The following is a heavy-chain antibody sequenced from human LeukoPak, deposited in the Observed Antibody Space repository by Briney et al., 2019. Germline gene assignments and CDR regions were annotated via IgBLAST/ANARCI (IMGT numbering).Heavy chain of an antibody. D-gene: IGHD5-24*01. CDR2: ISSSGSTI. V-gene: IGHV3-11*01. CDR1: GFTFSDYY. Sequence: PGGSLRLSCAASGFTFSDYYMSWIRQAPGKGLEWVSYISSSGSTIYYADSVKGRFTISRDNAKNSLYLQMNSLRAEDTAVYYCARDRRRWLQFWYFDYWGQGTLVTVSS. CDR3: ARDRRRWLQFWYFDY. J-gene: IGHJ4*02.